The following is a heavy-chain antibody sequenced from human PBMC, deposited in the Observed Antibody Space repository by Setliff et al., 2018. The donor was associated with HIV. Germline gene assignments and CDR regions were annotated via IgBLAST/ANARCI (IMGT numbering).Heavy chain of an antibody. Sequence: GASVKVSCKASGGTFSSYAISWVRQAPGQGLEWMGGIIPILGPANYAQKFQGRVTITRDTSASTAYMELSSLRSEDTGVYYCAIGSSNWPHRPNNYYFDYWGQGTPVTVSS. CDR3: AIGSSNWPHRPNNYYFDY. CDR2: IIPILGPA. J-gene: IGHJ4*02. V-gene: IGHV1-69*10. CDR1: GGTFSSYA. D-gene: IGHD6-13*01.